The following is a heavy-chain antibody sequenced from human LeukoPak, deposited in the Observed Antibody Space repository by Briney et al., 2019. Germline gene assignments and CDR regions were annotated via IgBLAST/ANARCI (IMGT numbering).Heavy chain of an antibody. Sequence: GASVKVSCKASGGTFSSYAISWVRQAPGQGLEWMGRIIPILGIANYAQKFQGRVTITADKSTSTAYMELSSLRSEDTAVYYCARAEIVVVPAATGGEYYYGMDVWGQGTTVTVSS. J-gene: IGHJ6*02. CDR1: GGTFSSYA. CDR2: IIPILGIA. CDR3: ARAEIVVVPAATGGEYYYGMDV. D-gene: IGHD2-2*01. V-gene: IGHV1-69*04.